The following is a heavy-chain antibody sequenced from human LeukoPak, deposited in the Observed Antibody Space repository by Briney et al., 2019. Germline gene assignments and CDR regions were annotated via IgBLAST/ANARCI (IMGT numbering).Heavy chain of an antibody. D-gene: IGHD3-3*01. CDR2: ISAYNGNT. J-gene: IGHJ6*02. CDR1: GYTFTSYG. Sequence: ASVKVSCKASGYTFTSYGISWVRQAPGQGLEWMGWISAYNGNTNYAQKLQGRVTMTTDTSTSTAYMELRSLRSDDTAVYYCARGGGAYDFWSGYYTLYGNYYYYYGMDVWGQGTTVTVSS. V-gene: IGHV1-18*01. CDR3: ARGGGAYDFWSGYYTLYGNYYYYYGMDV.